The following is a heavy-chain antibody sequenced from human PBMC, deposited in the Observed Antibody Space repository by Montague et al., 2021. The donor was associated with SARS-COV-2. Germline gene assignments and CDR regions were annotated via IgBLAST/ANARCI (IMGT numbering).Heavy chain of an antibody. V-gene: IGHV2-70*01. D-gene: IGHD3-9*01. CDR1: GFSLSTSGMC. J-gene: IGHJ4*02. Sequence: PALVKPTQTLTLTCTFPGFSLSTSGMCGSWIRQPPGKALEWLAPIDWADDKYYSTSLKTRLTISKDTSKNQVVLTMTTMDPVDTATYYCARTCYGILTGYYTYDYWGQGTLVTVSS. CDR2: IDWADDK. CDR3: ARTCYGILTGYYTYDY.